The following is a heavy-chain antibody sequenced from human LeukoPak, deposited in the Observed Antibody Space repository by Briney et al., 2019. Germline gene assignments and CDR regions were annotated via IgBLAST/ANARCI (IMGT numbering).Heavy chain of an antibody. D-gene: IGHD3-22*01. CDR1: GYTLTELS. Sequence: ASVKVSCKVSGYTLTELSMHWVRQAPGKGLEWMGGFDPEDGETIYAQKFQGRVTITADESTSTAYTELSSLRSEDTAVYYCARAPPDHYDSSGYLDYWGQGTLVTVSS. V-gene: IGHV1-24*01. CDR2: FDPEDGET. J-gene: IGHJ4*02. CDR3: ARAPPDHYDSSGYLDY.